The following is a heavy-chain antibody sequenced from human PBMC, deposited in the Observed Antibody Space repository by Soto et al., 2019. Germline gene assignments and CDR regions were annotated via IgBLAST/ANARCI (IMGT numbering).Heavy chain of an antibody. V-gene: IGHV1-18*01. CDR3: ARDSLEVPAAYAYYYYGMDV. CDR2: ISAYNGNA. Sequence: ASVKVSCKASGYTFTSYGISWVRQAPGQGLEWMGWISAYNGNANYAQKLQGRVTMTADESTSTAYMGLSSLRSEDTAVYYCARDSLEVPAAYAYYYYGMDVWGQGTTVTVSS. J-gene: IGHJ6*02. D-gene: IGHD2-2*01. CDR1: GYTFTSYG.